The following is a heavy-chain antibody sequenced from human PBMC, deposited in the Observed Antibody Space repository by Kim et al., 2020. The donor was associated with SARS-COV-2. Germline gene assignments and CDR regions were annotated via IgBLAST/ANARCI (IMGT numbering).Heavy chain of an antibody. CDR3: AKRCCASGGFDDC. J-gene: IGHJ4*02. CDR1: GFTFSNYV. V-gene: IGHV3-23*01. CDR2: IATTGIIT. Sequence: GGSLRLSCAASGFTFSNYVMSWVRQAPGKGLEWISSIATTGIITKYADSAKGRFTISRDNSKNTLYLEMGSLTAEDTAVYYCAKRCCASGGFDDCWCQGT. D-gene: IGHD3-10*01.